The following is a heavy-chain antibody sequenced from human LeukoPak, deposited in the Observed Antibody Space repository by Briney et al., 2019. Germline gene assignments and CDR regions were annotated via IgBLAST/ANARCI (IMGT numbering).Heavy chain of an antibody. J-gene: IGHJ4*02. V-gene: IGHV4-39*07. D-gene: IGHD5-12*01. CDR2: IYYSGST. CDR3: ARGGEVATISFDY. Sequence: SETLSLTCTVSGGSIGSSSYYWGWIRQPPGKGLEWIGSIYYSGSTYYNPSLKSRVTISVDTSKNQFSLKLSSVTAADTAVYYCARGGEVATISFDYWGQGTLVTVSS. CDR1: GGSIGSSSYY.